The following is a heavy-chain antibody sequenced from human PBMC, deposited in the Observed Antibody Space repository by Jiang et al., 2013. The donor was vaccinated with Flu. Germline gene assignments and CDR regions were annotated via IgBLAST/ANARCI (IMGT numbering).Heavy chain of an antibody. V-gene: IGHV3-7*03. CDR3: ARVVPNYYYYYMDV. J-gene: IGHJ6*03. CDR2: IKQDGSEK. CDR1: GFTFSSYW. Sequence: VQLLESGGGLVQPGGSLRLSCAASGFTFSSYWMSWVRQAPGKGLEWVANIKQDGSEKYYVDSVKGRFTISRDNAKNSLYLQMNSLGAEDTAVYYCARVVPNYYYYYMDVWGKGTTVTVSS.